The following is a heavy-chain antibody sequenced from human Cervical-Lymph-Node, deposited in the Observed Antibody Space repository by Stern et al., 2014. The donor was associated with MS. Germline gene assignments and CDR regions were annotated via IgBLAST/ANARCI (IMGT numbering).Heavy chain of an antibody. CDR1: GLSFSDSY. J-gene: IGHJ5*01. V-gene: IGHV3-11*01. D-gene: IGHD3-16*01. Sequence: VQLVESGGGLVKPGGSLRLSCAASGLSFSDSYMSWIRQAPGKGLEWVSYIGGSGESRYYADSVKGRFTVSRDNAMNSLYLQMNSLRDDDTAVYYCAKGGSSWFDSWGRGTLVIVSS. CDR3: AKGGSSWFDS. CDR2: IGGSGESR.